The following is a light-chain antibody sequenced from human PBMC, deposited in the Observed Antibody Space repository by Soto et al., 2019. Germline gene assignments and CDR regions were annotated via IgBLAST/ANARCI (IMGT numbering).Light chain of an antibody. V-gene: IGLV1-44*01. CDR2: SNN. CDR1: RSNIGSNT. Sequence: QSVLTQPPSASGTPGQRVTISCSGSRSNIGSNTVNWYQQLPGTAPKLLIYSNNQRPSGVPDRFSGSKSGTSASLAISGLHSEDEADYYCAAWDDSLIGVFGGGTQLTVL. CDR3: AAWDDSLIGV. J-gene: IGLJ2*01.